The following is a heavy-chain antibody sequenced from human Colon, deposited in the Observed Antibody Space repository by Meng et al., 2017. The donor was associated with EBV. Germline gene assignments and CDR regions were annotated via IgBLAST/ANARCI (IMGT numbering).Heavy chain of an antibody. V-gene: IGHV4-31*03. J-gene: IGHJ4*02. D-gene: IGHD5-24*01. CDR1: GGSISSGGYY. CDR2: IYYSGST. CDR3: ARGPSRWLQFSFDY. Sequence: QVRAAVSGPGLVKPSQSLSPTCTGSGGSISSGGYYWSWIRQHPGKGLEWIGYIYYSGSTYYNPSLKSRVTISIDTSKNQFSLKLSSVTAADTAVYYCARGPSRWLQFSFDYWGQGTLVTVSS.